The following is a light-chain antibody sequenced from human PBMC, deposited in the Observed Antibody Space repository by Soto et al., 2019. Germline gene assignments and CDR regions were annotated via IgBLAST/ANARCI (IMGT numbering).Light chain of an antibody. Sequence: DIQMTQSPSSLSASVGDRVTITCQASQDISNYLNWYQQKPGKAPKLLIYDASTLETGVPSRFSGSGSGTEFTFTIRSLQPEDIATYYRQQYDNLPITFGQGTRLEIK. J-gene: IGKJ5*01. CDR2: DAS. V-gene: IGKV1-33*01. CDR3: QQYDNLPIT. CDR1: QDISNY.